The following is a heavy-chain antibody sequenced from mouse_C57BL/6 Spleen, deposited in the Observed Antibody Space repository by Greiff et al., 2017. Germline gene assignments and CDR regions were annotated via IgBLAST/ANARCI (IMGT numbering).Heavy chain of an antibody. CDR1: GYTFTDYY. Sequence: VQLQQSGPELVKPGASVKISCKASGYTFTDYYMNWVKQSHGKSLEWIGDINPNNGGTSYNQKFKGKATLTVDKSSSTAYMELRSLTSEDSAVYYCARSPLTTVVESYAMDYWGQGTSVTVSS. CDR3: ARSPLTTVVESYAMDY. V-gene: IGHV1-26*01. CDR2: INPNNGGT. J-gene: IGHJ4*01. D-gene: IGHD1-1*01.